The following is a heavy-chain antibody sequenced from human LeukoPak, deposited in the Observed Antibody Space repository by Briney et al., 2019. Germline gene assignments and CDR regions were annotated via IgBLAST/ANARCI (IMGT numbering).Heavy chain of an antibody. CDR3: AKPTSGGLAVTADWFDP. CDR1: GFAFSFSA. Sequence: PGGSLRLSCEASGFAFSFSAMTWVRQAPGTGLEWVSTINANAINTYYADSVKGRFTISRDNSKSTLYLQLNSLRAEDTAVYYCAKPTSGGLAVTADWFDPWGRGTLVTVSS. D-gene: IGHD6-19*01. J-gene: IGHJ5*02. V-gene: IGHV3-23*01. CDR2: INANAINT.